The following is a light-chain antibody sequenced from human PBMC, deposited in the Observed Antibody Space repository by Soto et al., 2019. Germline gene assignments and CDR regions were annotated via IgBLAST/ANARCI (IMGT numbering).Light chain of an antibody. CDR3: QQYGSSPYT. CDR2: DTS. J-gene: IGKJ2*01. Sequence: ETVMTQSPGTLSVSLGERATLSCRASQSVSIHLAWYQQKPGQAPRLLIYDTSTRATGIPARFSGSGSGTEFTLTISSLQSEDFAVYYCQQYGSSPYTFGQGTKLEIK. V-gene: IGKV3-15*01. CDR1: QSVSIH.